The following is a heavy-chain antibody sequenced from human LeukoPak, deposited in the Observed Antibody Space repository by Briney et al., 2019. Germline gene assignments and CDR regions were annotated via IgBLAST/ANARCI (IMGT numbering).Heavy chain of an antibody. CDR3: ASPNDYGDYAGFDY. D-gene: IGHD4-17*01. CDR2: INHSGST. J-gene: IGHJ4*02. V-gene: IGHV4-34*01. CDR1: GGSFSGYY. Sequence: SETLSLTCAVYGGSFSGYYWSWIRQPPGKGLEWIGEINHSGSTGYNPSLKSRVTISVDTSKNQFSLKLSSVTAADTAVYYCASPNDYGDYAGFDYWGQRTLVTVSS.